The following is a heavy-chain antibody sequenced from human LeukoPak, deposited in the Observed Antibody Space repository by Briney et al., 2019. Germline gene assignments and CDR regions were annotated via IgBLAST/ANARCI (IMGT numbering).Heavy chain of an antibody. CDR1: GFTFSSYS. Sequence: GGSLRLSCAASGFTFSSYSMNWVRQAPGKGLEWVSSISSSSYIYYADSVKGRFTISRDNAKNSLYLQMNSLRAEDTAVYYCARAVGYSYGFLVDYWGQGTLVTVSS. CDR2: ISSSSYI. J-gene: IGHJ4*02. D-gene: IGHD5-18*01. V-gene: IGHV3-21*01. CDR3: ARAVGYSYGFLVDY.